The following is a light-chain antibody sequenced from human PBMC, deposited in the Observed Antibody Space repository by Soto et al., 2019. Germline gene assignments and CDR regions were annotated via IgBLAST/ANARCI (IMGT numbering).Light chain of an antibody. CDR1: SSDVGGYNY. CDR3: SSNTSSSTPYVV. CDR2: DVS. J-gene: IGLJ2*01. Sequence: QAVVTQPASVSGSPGQSITISCTGTSSDVGGYNYVSWYQQHPGKAPKLMIYDVSNRPSGVSNRFSGSKSGNTASLTISGLQAEDEADYYCSSNTSSSTPYVVFGGGTKLTVL. V-gene: IGLV2-14*01.